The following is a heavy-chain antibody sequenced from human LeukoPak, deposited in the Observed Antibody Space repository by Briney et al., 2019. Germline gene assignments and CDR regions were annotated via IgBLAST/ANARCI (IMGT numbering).Heavy chain of an antibody. D-gene: IGHD3-22*01. V-gene: IGHV4-61*02. CDR1: GGSISSGSYY. CDR3: ARDYYDSFGYFDY. CDR2: IYTGGST. J-gene: IGHJ4*02. Sequence: PSETLSLTCTVSGGSISSGSYYWSWIRQPAGKGLEWIGRIYTGGSTNYNPSLKSRVTISVDTSKNQFSLKLSSVTAADTAVYYCARDYYDSFGYFDYWGQGTLVTVSS.